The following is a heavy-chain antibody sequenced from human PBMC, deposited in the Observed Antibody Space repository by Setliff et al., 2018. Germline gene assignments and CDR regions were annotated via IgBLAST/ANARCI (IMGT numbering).Heavy chain of an antibody. D-gene: IGHD6-19*01. CDR1: GFTFSSYS. J-gene: IGHJ3*02. CDR3: AKGGRAVAGGAFDI. Sequence: GGSLRLSCAASGFTFSSYSMNWVRQAPGKGLEWVSYISSSSSTIYYADSVKGRFTISRDNSKNTLYLQMNSLRAEDTAVYYCAKGGRAVAGGAFDIWGQGTMVTVSS. CDR2: ISSSSSTI. V-gene: IGHV3-48*01.